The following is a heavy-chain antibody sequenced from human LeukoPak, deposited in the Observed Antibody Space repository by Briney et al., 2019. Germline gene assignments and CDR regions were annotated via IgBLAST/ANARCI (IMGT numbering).Heavy chain of an antibody. D-gene: IGHD1-26*01. Sequence: ASVKVSCKASGYTFTSYYMHWVRQAPGQGLEWMGIINPSGGSTSYAQKFQGRVTMTRDTSTSTVYMELSGLRSEGTAVYYCARVGHKRGSHSGSYLAPYYWGQGTLVTVSS. CDR1: GYTFTSYY. CDR2: INPSGGST. J-gene: IGHJ4*02. V-gene: IGHV1-46*01. CDR3: ARVGHKRGSHSGSYLAPYY.